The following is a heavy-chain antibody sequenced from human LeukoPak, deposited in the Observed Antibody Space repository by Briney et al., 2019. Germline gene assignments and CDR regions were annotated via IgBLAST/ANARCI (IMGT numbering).Heavy chain of an antibody. CDR2: IKQDGSEK. V-gene: IGHV3-7*01. Sequence: QSGVSLRLSCAASGFTFSSYWMSWVRQAPGKGLEWVANIKQDGSEKYYVDSVKGRFTISRDNAKNSLYLQMNSLRAEDTAVYYCARDLGYSYEGYFDYWGQGTLVTVSS. CDR1: GFTFSSYW. D-gene: IGHD5-18*01. CDR3: ARDLGYSYEGYFDY. J-gene: IGHJ4*02.